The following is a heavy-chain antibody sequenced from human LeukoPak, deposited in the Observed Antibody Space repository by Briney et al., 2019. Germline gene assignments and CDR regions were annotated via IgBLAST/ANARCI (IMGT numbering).Heavy chain of an antibody. D-gene: IGHD6-13*01. V-gene: IGHV3-30-3*01. Sequence: PGGSLRLSCAASGFTFSNYAMHWVRQTPGKGLEWVAVISYDGSNKYYADSVKGRFNISRDSSKNTLYLQINCLSPEDTAVYYCSREAAGTPYFDFWGQGTLVTVSS. CDR2: ISYDGSNK. CDR3: SREAAGTPYFDF. J-gene: IGHJ4*02. CDR1: GFTFSNYA.